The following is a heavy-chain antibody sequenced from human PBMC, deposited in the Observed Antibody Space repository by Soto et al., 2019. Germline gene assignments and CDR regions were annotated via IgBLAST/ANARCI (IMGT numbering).Heavy chain of an antibody. CDR2: IFANGVT. J-gene: IGHJ4*02. Sequence: QLQLQESGPGLVKPSETLSLTCTVSGASIRNTNHYWAWIRQSPGKGLEWIGSIFANGVTYYNPSLKSRVTIFVATSNNQFSLRLRSVTAADTAVYYCARQVEELSMVEFWGQGALVSVSS. D-gene: IGHD3-10*01. CDR1: GASIRNTNHY. V-gene: IGHV4-39*01. CDR3: ARQVEELSMVEF.